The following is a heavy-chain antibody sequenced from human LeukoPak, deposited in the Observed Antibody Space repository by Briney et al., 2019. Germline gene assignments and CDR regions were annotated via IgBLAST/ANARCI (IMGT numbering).Heavy chain of an antibody. J-gene: IGHJ4*02. V-gene: IGHV1-2*02. CDR1: GYPFIGNY. D-gene: IGHD6-6*01. Sequence: GASVKVSCKASGYPFIGNYIHWVRQAPGQGLEWMGWINPNSGGTQYSQKFQGRVTMTRDTSISTAYMELSSLRSDDTAVYYCASGPSDLGSSSQYWGQGTLVTVST. CDR3: ASGPSDLGSSSQY. CDR2: INPNSGGT.